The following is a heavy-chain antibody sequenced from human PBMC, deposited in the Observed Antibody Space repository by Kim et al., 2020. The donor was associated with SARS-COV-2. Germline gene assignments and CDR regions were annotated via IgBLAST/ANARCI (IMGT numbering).Heavy chain of an antibody. D-gene: IGHD3-9*01. CDR3: AGRDGFLEILTGYGYGIDV. V-gene: IGHV3-30*04. CDR2: ISYEGSKK. J-gene: IGHJ6*02. Sequence: GGSLRLSCAASGFSFNNYAFHWVRRAPGKGLEWVAVISYEGSKKYYADSVKGRFTLSRDSSKNTLYLQMNSLRTEDTAVYYCAGRDGFLEILTGYGYGIDVWGRGTTVIVSS. CDR1: GFSFNNYA.